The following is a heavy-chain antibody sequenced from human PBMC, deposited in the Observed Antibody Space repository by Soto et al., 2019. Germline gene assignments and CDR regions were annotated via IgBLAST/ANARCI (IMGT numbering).Heavy chain of an antibody. CDR1: GFMFTSSA. D-gene: IGHD3-3*01. Sequence: SVKVSCQTSGFMFTSSAVQWVRQARGQRIEWIGWLVVGSGNTHYAQHFQERVTLTRDMSTGTAYMELSSLRSEDTAVYYCAAVPVLRFLERIWGVFDYWGQGTLVTVSS. CDR2: LVVGSGNT. CDR3: AAVPVLRFLERIWGVFDY. V-gene: IGHV1-58*01. J-gene: IGHJ4*02.